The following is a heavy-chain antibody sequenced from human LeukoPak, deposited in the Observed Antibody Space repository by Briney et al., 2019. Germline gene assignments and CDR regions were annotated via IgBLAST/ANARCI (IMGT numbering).Heavy chain of an antibody. D-gene: IGHD3-22*01. CDR2: ISAYNGNT. CDR3: ARDQYYYDSSGYYHGRSDAFDI. CDR1: GYTFTSYG. J-gene: IGHJ3*02. Sequence: GASVKVSCKASGYTFTSYGIRWVRQAPGQGLEWMGWISAYNGNTNYAQKLQGRVTITTDTSTSTAYMELRSLRSDDTAVYYCARDQYYYDSSGYYHGRSDAFDIWGQGTMVTVSS. V-gene: IGHV1-18*01.